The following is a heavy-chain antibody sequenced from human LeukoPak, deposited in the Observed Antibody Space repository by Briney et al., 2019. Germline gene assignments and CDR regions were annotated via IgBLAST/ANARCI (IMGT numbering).Heavy chain of an antibody. CDR3: ARLSRSGYYMDV. CDR1: GGSISSYY. Sequence: SETLSLTCTVSGGSISSYYCSWNRQPAGNGLELIGRIYTSGSTNYNPSLKSRVTISVDKSKNQFSLKLSSVTAADTAVYYCARLSRSGYYMDVWGKGTTVTVSS. V-gene: IGHV4-4*07. CDR2: IYTSGST. J-gene: IGHJ6*03. D-gene: IGHD3-3*01.